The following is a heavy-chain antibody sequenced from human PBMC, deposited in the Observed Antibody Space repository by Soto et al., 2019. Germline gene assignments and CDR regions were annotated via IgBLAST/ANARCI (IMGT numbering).Heavy chain of an antibody. CDR3: ARDILSGGAYPDY. V-gene: IGHV3-21*01. CDR1: GFTFSSYT. Sequence: GGSLRLSCAASGFTFSSYTMNWVRQAPGKGLEWVSSISSGSSYIYYADSVKGRFTISRDNAKNSLFLQMNSLRAEDTAVYYCARDILSGGAYPDYWGQGTKVTVSS. CDR2: ISSGSSYI. D-gene: IGHD3-10*01. J-gene: IGHJ4*02.